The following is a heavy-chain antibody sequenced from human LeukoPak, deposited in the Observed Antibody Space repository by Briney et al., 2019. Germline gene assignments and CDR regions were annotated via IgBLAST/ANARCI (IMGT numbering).Heavy chain of an antibody. V-gene: IGHV4-31*03. J-gene: IGHJ6*02. CDR1: GGSISSGGDY. Sequence: SETLSLTCTVSGGSISSGGDYWSWIRQHPGKGLEWLGYIYYTGGTYYNPSLKSRITISVDTSKNQFSLKLSSVTAADTAVYYCARVGGTNYYYYGMDVWGQGTTVTVSS. CDR2: IYYTGGT. CDR3: ARVGGTNYYYYGMDV. D-gene: IGHD2-2*01.